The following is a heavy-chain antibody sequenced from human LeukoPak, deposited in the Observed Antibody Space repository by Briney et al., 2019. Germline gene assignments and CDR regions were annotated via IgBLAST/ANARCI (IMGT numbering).Heavy chain of an antibody. D-gene: IGHD3-10*01. CDR2: IYYSGST. J-gene: IGHJ4*02. Sequence: PSETLSLTCTVSGGSFRSSSYYWGWIRQTPGTGLEWIGCIYYSGSTYYNPSLKSRVTISVDTSENQFSLKLSSVTAADTAVYYCARVNYGSATKEDYWGQGTLVTVSS. V-gene: IGHV4-39*07. CDR3: ARVNYGSATKEDY. CDR1: GGSFRSSSYY.